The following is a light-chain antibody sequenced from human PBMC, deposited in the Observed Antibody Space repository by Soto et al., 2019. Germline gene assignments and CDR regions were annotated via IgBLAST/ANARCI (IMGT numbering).Light chain of an antibody. J-gene: IGKJ3*01. CDR1: QTLSINS. CDR3: QQYDGMPLA. Sequence: EIVLTQSPDTLSLSPGERATLLCRASQTLSINSLAWYQQKPGQAPRLLIYAASTRDTGIPDRFNGSGSGTDFALTLNRIQPEDFALYQFQQYDGMPLAYGPETKVD. V-gene: IGKV3-20*01. CDR2: AAS.